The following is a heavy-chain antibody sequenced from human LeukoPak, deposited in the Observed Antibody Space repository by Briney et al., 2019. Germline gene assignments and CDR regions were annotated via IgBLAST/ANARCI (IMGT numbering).Heavy chain of an antibody. CDR3: ARGFRAAGTDAFDI. CDR1: GFTFSTSG. V-gene: IGHV3-48*04. CDR2: ISSSGSTI. Sequence: GGSLRLSCATSGFTFSTSGMHWVRQAPGKGLEWVSYISSSGSTIYYADSVKGRFTISRDNAKNSLYLQMNSLRAEDTAVYYCARGFRAAGTDAFDIWGQGTMVTVSS. D-gene: IGHD6-13*01. J-gene: IGHJ3*02.